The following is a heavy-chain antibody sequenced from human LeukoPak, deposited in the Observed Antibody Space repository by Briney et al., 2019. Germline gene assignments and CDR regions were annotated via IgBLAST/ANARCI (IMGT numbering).Heavy chain of an antibody. V-gene: IGHV3-23*01. J-gene: IGHJ4*02. CDR2: VNGNGGST. CDR3: AKGELHFNTCSFDY. D-gene: IGHD1-26*01. Sequence: PGGSLRLSCAASGFSFSTYAMSWVRQAPGKGLEWVSGVNGNGGSTSYADSVKGRFTIFRDNSKNTVYLQMNSLRVEDTAVYYCAKGELHFNTCSFDYWGQGTLVTVSS. CDR1: GFSFSTYA.